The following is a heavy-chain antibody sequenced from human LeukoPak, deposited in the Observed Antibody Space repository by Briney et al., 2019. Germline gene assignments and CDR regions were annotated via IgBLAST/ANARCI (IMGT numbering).Heavy chain of an antibody. CDR3: ARDPRFLEWLLSFDY. CDR2: IYSGGST. V-gene: IGHV3-53*05. CDR1: RFTVSSNY. Sequence: GGSLRLSCAASRFTVSSNYMSWVRQAPGKGLEWVSVIYSGGSTYYADSVKGRFTISRDNSKNTLYLQMNSLRAEDTAVYYCARDPRFLEWLLSFDYWGQGTLVTVSS. J-gene: IGHJ4*02. D-gene: IGHD3-3*01.